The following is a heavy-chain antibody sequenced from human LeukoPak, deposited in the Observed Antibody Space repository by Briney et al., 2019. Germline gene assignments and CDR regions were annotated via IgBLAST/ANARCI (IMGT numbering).Heavy chain of an antibody. CDR1: GFTFSSYC. V-gene: IGHV3-7*03. J-gene: IGHJ4*02. CDR3: AKDQDCSGWFALTDY. D-gene: IGHD6-19*01. Sequence: PGGFLRLSCAASGFTFSSYCMSWVRQAPGKGLEWVSNIKQDGSEQSYVHSVKGRFTISRDNAKNSLYLQMNSLRAEDTAVYYCAKDQDCSGWFALTDYWGQGTLVTVSS. CDR2: IKQDGSEQ.